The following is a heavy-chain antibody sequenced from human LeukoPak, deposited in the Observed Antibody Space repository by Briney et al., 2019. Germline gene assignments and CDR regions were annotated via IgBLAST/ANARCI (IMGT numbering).Heavy chain of an antibody. CDR2: ISSSSSTI. V-gene: IGHV3-48*01. J-gene: IGHJ3*02. D-gene: IGHD3-22*01. CDR3: AREKYYYDSSGYSHAFDI. Sequence: GGSLRLSCAASGFTLSSYSMNWVRQAPGKGLEWVSYISSSSSTIYYADSVKGRFTISRDNAKNSLYLQMNSLGAEDTAVYYCAREKYYYDSSGYSHAFDIWGQGTMVTVSS. CDR1: GFTLSSYS.